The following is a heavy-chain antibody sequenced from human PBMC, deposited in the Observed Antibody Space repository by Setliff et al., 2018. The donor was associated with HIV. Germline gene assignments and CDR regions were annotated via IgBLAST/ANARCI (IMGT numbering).Heavy chain of an antibody. J-gene: IGHJ5*02. V-gene: IGHV1-18*01. Sequence: ASVKVSCKASGYSFINYGISWVRQAPGQGPEWMGWISPYTGNTDYAPRLLGRVTMTTDTSTSTAYLELRSLTSDDTAVYYCARARLQGIVTAVGPRDDCLDPWGQGTRVTVSS. CDR3: ARARLQGIVTAVGPRDDCLDP. D-gene: IGHD1-26*01. CDR2: ISPYTGNT. CDR1: GYSFINYG.